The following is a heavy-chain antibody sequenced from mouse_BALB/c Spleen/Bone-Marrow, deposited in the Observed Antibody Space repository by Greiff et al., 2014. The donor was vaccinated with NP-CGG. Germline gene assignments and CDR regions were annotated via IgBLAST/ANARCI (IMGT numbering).Heavy chain of an antibody. CDR3: ARDGYDRVYAMDY. D-gene: IGHD2-2*01. J-gene: IGHJ4*01. Sequence: VQLQQSGPELVKPGASMKISCKASGYSFTGYTMNWVKQSHGKNLEWIGLINPYNGGTSYNQKFKGKATLTVDKSSSTVYMEPLRLTSEDSAVYYCARDGYDRVYAMDYWGQGTSVTVSS. CDR1: GYSFTGYT. V-gene: IGHV1-25*01. CDR2: INPYNGGT.